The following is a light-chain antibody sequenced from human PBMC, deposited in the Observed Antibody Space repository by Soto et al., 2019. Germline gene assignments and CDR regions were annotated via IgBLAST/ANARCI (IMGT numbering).Light chain of an antibody. CDR1: SSNIGRHG. CDR2: SNN. J-gene: IGLJ2*01. CDR3: ATWDDSLNGVV. Sequence: QSVLTQPPSASGTPGQRVTISCSGSSSNIGRHGVNWYQHLPGAAPKLLIYSNNQRPSGGPDRFSGSTSGTSVSLTISGLQSEDEADYYCATWDDSLNGVVFGGGTKVT. V-gene: IGLV1-44*01.